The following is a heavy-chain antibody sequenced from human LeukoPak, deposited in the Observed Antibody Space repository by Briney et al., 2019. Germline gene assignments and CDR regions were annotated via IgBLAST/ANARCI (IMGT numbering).Heavy chain of an antibody. J-gene: IGHJ5*02. CDR3: ARRMAAAGDTWFDH. V-gene: IGHV4-59*01. CDR2: IYHTGAS. CDR1: GLSINTYS. Sequence: SETLSLTCHVSGLSINTYSWTWIRHTPGKGLEWLGYIYHTGASTYSPSFKGRVSVSIDTSTSRFSLNLNSVTPADTALYFCARRMAAAGDTWFDHWGQGLLVTVAS. D-gene: IGHD6-19*01.